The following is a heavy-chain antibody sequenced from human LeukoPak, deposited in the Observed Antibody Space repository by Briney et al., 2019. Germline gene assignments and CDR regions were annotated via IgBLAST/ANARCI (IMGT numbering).Heavy chain of an antibody. J-gene: IGHJ6*02. CDR1: GYTFTGYY. CDR3: ARDHCVSSGCYEDYYYGMDV. CDR2: INPNSGGT. Sequence: GASVKVSFKASGYTFTGYYMQWVRQAPGQGLEWMGWINPNSGGTNYAQKFQGRVTMTRDTSISTAYMELSRLRSDDTAVYFCARDHCVSSGCYEDYYYGMDVWGRGTTVTVSS. V-gene: IGHV1-2*02. D-gene: IGHD2-2*01.